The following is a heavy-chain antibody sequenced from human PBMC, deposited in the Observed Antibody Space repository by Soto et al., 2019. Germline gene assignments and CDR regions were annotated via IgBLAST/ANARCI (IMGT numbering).Heavy chain of an antibody. CDR1: GFTFSRYG. D-gene: IGHD3-10*01. Sequence: PGGSLRLSCAASGFTFSRYGVNWVRQAPGKGLEWVSYISSSSSTIYYADSVKGRFTISRDNAKNSLYLQMNSLRDEDTVVYYCEVLWFGELLGHDAFDIWGQGTMVTVSS. CDR2: ISSSSSTI. V-gene: IGHV3-48*02. CDR3: EVLWFGELLGHDAFDI. J-gene: IGHJ3*02.